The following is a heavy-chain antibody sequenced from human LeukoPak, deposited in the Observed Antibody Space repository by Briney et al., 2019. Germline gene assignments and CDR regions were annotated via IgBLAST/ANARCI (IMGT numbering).Heavy chain of an antibody. D-gene: IGHD2/OR15-2a*01. CDR1: GGSISSYY. Sequence: ASETLSLTCTVSGGSISSYYWSWIRQPPGKGLEWIAYISDIGSINYNPSLKSRVTISLDTSKNQFSLKLSSVTAADTAVYYCAGHHPRNTVDFWGRGTLVTVSS. CDR2: ISDIGSI. J-gene: IGHJ4*02. V-gene: IGHV4-59*08. CDR3: AGHHPRNTVDF.